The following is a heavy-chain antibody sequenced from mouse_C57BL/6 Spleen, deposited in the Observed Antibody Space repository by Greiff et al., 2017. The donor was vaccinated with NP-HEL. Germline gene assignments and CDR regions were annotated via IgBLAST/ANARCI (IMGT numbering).Heavy chain of an antibody. CDR1: GFSLTSYA. J-gene: IGHJ4*01. V-gene: IGHV2-9-1*01. D-gene: IGHD2-2*01. CDR3: ARNLNGYDGYAMDY. CDR2: IWTGGGT. Sequence: VQLQQSGPGLVAPSQSLSITCTVSGFSLTSYAISWVRQPPGKGLEWLGVIWTGGGTNYNSALKSRLSISKDNSKSQVFLKMNSLQTDDTARYYCARNLNGYDGYAMDYWGQGTSVTVSS.